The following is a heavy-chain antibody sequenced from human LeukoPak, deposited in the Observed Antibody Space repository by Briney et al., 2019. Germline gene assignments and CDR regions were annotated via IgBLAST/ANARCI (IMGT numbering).Heavy chain of an antibody. Sequence: GGSLRLSCAASGFTFSSYWMHWVRQAPGKGLMWVSRINSDGSITNYADSVKGRFTISRDNAKNTLYLQMNSLRAEDTAVYYCAREPEQQLVYTYFDYWAREPWSPSPQ. J-gene: IGHJ4*02. CDR3: AREPEQQLVYTYFDY. V-gene: IGHV3-74*01. CDR2: INSDGSIT. D-gene: IGHD6-13*01. CDR1: GFTFSSYW.